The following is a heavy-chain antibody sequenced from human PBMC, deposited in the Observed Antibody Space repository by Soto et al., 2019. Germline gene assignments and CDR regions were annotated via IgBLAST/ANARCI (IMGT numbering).Heavy chain of an antibody. CDR3: ARGYYDILTGPRPVNSYGMDV. CDR1: GGTFSSYT. CDR2: IIPILGIA. D-gene: IGHD3-9*01. J-gene: IGHJ6*02. Sequence: QVQLVQSGAEVKKPGSSVKVSCKASGGTFSSYTISWVRQAPGQGLEWMGRIIPILGIANYAQKFQGRVTITADKATSTAYMALSSLRSEETAVYYCARGYYDILTGPRPVNSYGMDVWGQGTTVTVSS. V-gene: IGHV1-69*02.